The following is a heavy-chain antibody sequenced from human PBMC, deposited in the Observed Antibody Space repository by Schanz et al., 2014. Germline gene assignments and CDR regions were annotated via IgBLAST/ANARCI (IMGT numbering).Heavy chain of an antibody. Sequence: QVQLIQSGAEVKKPGASVKVSCTASGYTFTSYDFNWVRQAPGQGLEWMGWMNPDSGNTGYAQKFQGRVTMTRNTSISTAYMELSSLRSDDTAVYYCARGGGPEDVFDIWGQGTTVTV. V-gene: IGHV1-8*01. CDR3: ARGGGPEDVFDI. CDR1: GYTFTSYD. J-gene: IGHJ3*02. CDR2: MNPDSGNT.